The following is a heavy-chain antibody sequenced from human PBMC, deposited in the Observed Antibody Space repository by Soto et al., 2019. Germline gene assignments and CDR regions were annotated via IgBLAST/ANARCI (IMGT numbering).Heavy chain of an antibody. Sequence: QAQLVQSGAEVKKPGSSVKVSCKASGGTFYRETFSWVRQAPGQGLQWMGRIIPVLDLADYAQKFEGRVTITADTSTTTVYLDLSGLGSDDTAVYYCARGGKLGGDLDVWGKGTPVIVSS. D-gene: IGHD1-26*01. V-gene: IGHV1-69*02. J-gene: IGHJ6*04. CDR2: IIPVLDLA. CDR3: ARGGKLGGDLDV. CDR1: GGTFYRET.